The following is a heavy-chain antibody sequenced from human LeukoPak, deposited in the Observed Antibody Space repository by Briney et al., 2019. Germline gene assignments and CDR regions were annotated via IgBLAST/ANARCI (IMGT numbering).Heavy chain of an antibody. CDR1: GGSISRGDYY. CDR3: ARMYNWNYGDPSRLSWFDP. Sequence: SQTLSLTCTVSGGSISRGDYYWSWIRQPPGKGLEWIGYIYYSGSTYYNPSLKSRVTISVDTSKNQFSLKLSSVTAADTAVYYCARMYNWNYGDPSRLSWFDPWGQGTLVTVSS. CDR2: IYYSGST. D-gene: IGHD1-7*01. J-gene: IGHJ5*02. V-gene: IGHV4-30-4*08.